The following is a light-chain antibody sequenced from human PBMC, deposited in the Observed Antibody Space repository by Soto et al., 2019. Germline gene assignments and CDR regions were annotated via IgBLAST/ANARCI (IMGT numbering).Light chain of an antibody. CDR3: QQYDNLPLT. V-gene: IGKV1-12*01. Sequence: IQMTQSPSSVSASVGDSVTITCRASQGVSDWVAWYQQKPGEAPKLLIYGSSSLLSGVPSRFSGTRSGTDFTLTISSLQPEDTATYYCQQYDNLPLTFGPGTKVDIK. J-gene: IGKJ3*01. CDR2: GSS. CDR1: QGVSDW.